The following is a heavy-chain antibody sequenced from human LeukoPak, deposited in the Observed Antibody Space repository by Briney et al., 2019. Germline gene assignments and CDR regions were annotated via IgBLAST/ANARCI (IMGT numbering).Heavy chain of an antibody. J-gene: IGHJ1*01. CDR2: ISGSDDST. CDR3: AKEGWTN. V-gene: IGHV3-23*01. CDR1: GFTLTTYA. D-gene: IGHD1/OR15-1a*01. Sequence: PGGSLRLSCAASGFTLTTYALSWVRQAPGKGLEWVSTISGSDDSTLYSDSVKGRFTISRDTTGNTVYLQMNSLRADDTALYYCAKEGWTNGGQGTLVTVSS.